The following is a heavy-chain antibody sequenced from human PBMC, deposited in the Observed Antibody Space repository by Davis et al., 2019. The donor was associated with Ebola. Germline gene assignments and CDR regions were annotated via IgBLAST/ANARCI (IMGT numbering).Heavy chain of an antibody. CDR1: GFTFSTYS. Sequence: GESLKISCAASGFTFSTYSMSWVRQAPGKGLEWVSAISGNGGGRYYADSVKGRFTISRDNSKNTLYLQMNSLRAEDTAVYYCATTPPGGTYPEEYYFDFWGQGALVTVSS. CDR2: ISGNGGGR. J-gene: IGHJ4*02. V-gene: IGHV3-23*01. CDR3: ATTPPGGTYPEEYYFDF. D-gene: IGHD3-16*01.